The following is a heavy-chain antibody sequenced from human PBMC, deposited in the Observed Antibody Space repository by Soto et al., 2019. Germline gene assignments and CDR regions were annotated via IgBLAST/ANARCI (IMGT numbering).Heavy chain of an antibody. CDR1: GGSISSSIYY. CDR3: ARLRAEAYYYYGMDV. Sequence: SETLSLTCTVSGGSISSSIYYWGWIRQPPGKGLEWIGSIYYSGSTYYNPSLKSRVTISVDTSKNQFSLKLSSVTAADTAVYYCARLRAEAYYYYGMDVWGQGTTVTVSS. CDR2: IYYSGST. V-gene: IGHV4-39*01. J-gene: IGHJ6*02.